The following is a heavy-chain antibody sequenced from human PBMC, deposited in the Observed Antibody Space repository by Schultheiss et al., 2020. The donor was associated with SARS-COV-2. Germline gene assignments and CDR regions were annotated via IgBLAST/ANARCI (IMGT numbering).Heavy chain of an antibody. D-gene: IGHD3-3*01. CDR3: ARGRGDFDY. CDR1: GFTFSSYA. J-gene: IGHJ4*02. CDR2: IYSGGST. V-gene: IGHV3-23*03. Sequence: GGSLRLSCAASGFTFSSYAMSWVRQAPGKGLEWVSVIYSGGSTYYADSVKGRFTISRDNSKNTLYLQMNSLRAEDTAVYYCARGRGDFDYWGQGTLVTVSS.